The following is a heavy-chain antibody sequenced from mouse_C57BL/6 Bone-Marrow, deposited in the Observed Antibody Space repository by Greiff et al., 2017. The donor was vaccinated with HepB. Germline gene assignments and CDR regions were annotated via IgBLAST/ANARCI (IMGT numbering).Heavy chain of an antibody. D-gene: IGHD1-1*01. Sequence: VQLQQSGAELVKPGASVKLSCKASGYTFTSYWMHWVKQRPGQGLEWIGMIHPNSGSTNYNEKFKSKATLTVDKSSSTAYMQLSSLTSEDSAVYYCARVKGTTTVEFAYWGQGTLVTVSA. V-gene: IGHV1-64*01. CDR2: IHPNSGST. CDR3: ARVKGTTTVEFAY. CDR1: GYTFTSYW. J-gene: IGHJ3*01.